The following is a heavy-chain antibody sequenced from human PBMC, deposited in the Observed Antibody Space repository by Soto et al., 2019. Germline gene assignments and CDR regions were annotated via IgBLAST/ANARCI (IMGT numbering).Heavy chain of an antibody. CDR1: GGSISSGGYS. CDR2: IYHSGST. J-gene: IGHJ5*02. V-gene: IGHV4-30-2*01. Sequence: PSETLSLTCAVSGGSISSGGYSWSWIRQPPGKGLEWIGYIYHSGSTYYNPSLKSRVTISVDRSKNQFSLKLSSVTAADTAVYYCARDQENWFDPWGQGTLVTVSS. CDR3: ARDQENWFDP.